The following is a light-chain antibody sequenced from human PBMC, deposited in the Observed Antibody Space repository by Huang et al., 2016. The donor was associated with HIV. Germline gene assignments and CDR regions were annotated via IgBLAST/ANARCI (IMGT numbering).Light chain of an antibody. CDR3: QQTNNFPLT. CDR2: AAY. CDR1: QGVSSW. J-gene: IGKJ4*01. Sequence: DIQMTQSPSSVSASVGDRVPITCRASQGVSSWLAWFQQHPVKAPQLLIYAAYSLQSGVPSRFSGSGSGTDFTLSISSLQPEDFATYYCQQTNNFPLTFGGGTKVEIK. V-gene: IGKV1D-12*01.